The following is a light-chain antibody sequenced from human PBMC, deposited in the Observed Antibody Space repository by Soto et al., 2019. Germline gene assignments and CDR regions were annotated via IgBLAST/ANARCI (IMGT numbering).Light chain of an antibody. CDR1: QTILYSSNNKNY. V-gene: IGKV4-1*01. CDR2: WTS. Sequence: DIVMTQSPDSLAVSLGERATINCKSSQTILYSSNNKNYLTWYQQKPGQPPKLLIYWTSTRESGVPDRFSGSGFGTDFTLTISRLKAEDVAVYYCQQHHSPPYTFGQGTRLEIK. J-gene: IGKJ2*01. CDR3: QQHHSPPYT.